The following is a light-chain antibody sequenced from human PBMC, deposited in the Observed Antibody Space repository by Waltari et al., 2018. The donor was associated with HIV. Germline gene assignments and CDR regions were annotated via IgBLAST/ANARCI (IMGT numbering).Light chain of an antibody. J-gene: IGKJ1*01. Sequence: EIAMTQSPVTLSVSPGERATLSCRASQSVSSKLALYQQKPGQAPRLLIFGASTRATGIPARFSGSGSGTQFTLTINSLQSEDFAFYYCQQYDNWPPTFGQGTRVEIK. CDR1: QSVSSK. CDR3: QQYDNWPPT. CDR2: GAS. V-gene: IGKV3-15*01.